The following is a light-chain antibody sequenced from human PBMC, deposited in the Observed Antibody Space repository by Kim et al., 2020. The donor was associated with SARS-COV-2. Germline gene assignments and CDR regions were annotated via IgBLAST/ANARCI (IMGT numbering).Light chain of an antibody. CDR3: QSADNSGTYPV. V-gene: IGLV3-25*03. CDR1: SLSNQY. Sequence: VSVSTGQTAWITCAGESLSNQYLYWYQHKPGQAPVLVIYKDTERPSGIPERFSGSSSGTLTISGVQAEDEADYYCQSADNSGTYPVFGGGTKVTVL. CDR2: KDT. J-gene: IGLJ2*01.